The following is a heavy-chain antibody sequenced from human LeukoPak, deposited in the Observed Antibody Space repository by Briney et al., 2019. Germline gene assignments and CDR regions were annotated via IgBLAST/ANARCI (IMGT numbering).Heavy chain of an antibody. CDR3: ARAAGYDYVWGSYRPYYFDY. V-gene: IGHV4-34*01. CDR2: INHSGST. J-gene: IGHJ4*02. D-gene: IGHD3-16*02. CDR1: GGSFSGYY. Sequence: SETLSLTCAVYGGSFSGYYWSWIRQPPGKGLEWIGEINHSGSTNYNPSLKSRVTISVDTSKNQFSLKLSSVTAADTAVYYCARAAGYDYVWGSYRPYYFDYWGQGTLVTVSS.